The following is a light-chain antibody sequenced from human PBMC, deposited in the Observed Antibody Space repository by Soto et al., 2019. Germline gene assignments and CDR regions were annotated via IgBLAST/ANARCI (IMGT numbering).Light chain of an antibody. J-gene: IGLJ3*02. Sequence: QSALTQPASVSGSPGQSITISCTGTSSDVGGYNYVSWYQQHPGKAPKPMIYEVSNRPSGVSNRFSGSKSGNTASLTISGLQAEDEADYYCSSYATSRTRPWVFGGGTKLTVL. CDR2: EVS. CDR1: SSDVGGYNY. V-gene: IGLV2-14*01. CDR3: SSYATSRTRPWV.